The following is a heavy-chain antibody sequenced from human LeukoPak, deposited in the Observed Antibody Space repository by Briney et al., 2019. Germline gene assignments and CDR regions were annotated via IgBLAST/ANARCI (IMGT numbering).Heavy chain of an antibody. D-gene: IGHD1-26*01. V-gene: IGHV3-7*01. Sequence: GGSLRLSCAASGFTFSDYWMSWVRQAPGKGLEWVANIKQDGSEKYYVDSVKGRFTISRDNAKNSLYLQMNSPRAEDTAVYYCVRDLGGRSGHWGQGTLVTVSS. CDR2: IKQDGSEK. CDR1: GFTFSDYW. J-gene: IGHJ4*02. CDR3: VRDLGGRSGH.